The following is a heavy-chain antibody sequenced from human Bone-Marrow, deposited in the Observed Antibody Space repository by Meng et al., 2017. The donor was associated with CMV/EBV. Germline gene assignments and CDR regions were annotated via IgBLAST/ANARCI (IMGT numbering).Heavy chain of an antibody. CDR2: ISSSGSTI. D-gene: IGHD6-19*01. Sequence: GESLKIACAASGFTFSDYYMSWIRQAPGKGLEWVSYISSSGSTIYYADSVKGRFTISRDNAKNSLYLQMNSLRAEDTAVYYCARSIAVAGTSDDYWGQGTLVTVSS. J-gene: IGHJ4*02. CDR1: GFTFSDYY. V-gene: IGHV3-11*01. CDR3: ARSIAVAGTSDDY.